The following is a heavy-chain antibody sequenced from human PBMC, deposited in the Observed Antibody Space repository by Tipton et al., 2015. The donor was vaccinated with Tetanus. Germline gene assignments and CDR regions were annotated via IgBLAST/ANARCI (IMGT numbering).Heavy chain of an antibody. CDR3: ANRVATIPDY. J-gene: IGHJ4*02. CDR2: ISYDGSNK. Sequence: SLRLSCAASGFTFSSYGMHWVRQAPGKGLEWVAVISYDGSNKYYADSVKGRFTISRDNSKNTLYLQMNSLRAEDTAVYYCANRVATIPDYWGQGTLVTVSS. D-gene: IGHD5-24*01. CDR1: GFTFSSYG. V-gene: IGHV3-30*18.